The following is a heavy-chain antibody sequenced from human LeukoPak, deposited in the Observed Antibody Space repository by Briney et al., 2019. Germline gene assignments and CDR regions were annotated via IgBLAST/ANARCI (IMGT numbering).Heavy chain of an antibody. V-gene: IGHV1-69*13. Sequence: SVKVSCKASGGTFSSYAISWVRQAPGQGLEWMGGIIPIFGTANYAQKFQGRVTITADESTSTAYMELSSLRSEDTAVYYCARLRFSGSGYGYNPIREDYWGQGTLVTVSS. CDR3: ARLRFSGSGYGYNPIREDY. J-gene: IGHJ4*02. CDR1: GGTFSSYA. D-gene: IGHD5-24*01. CDR2: IIPIFGTA.